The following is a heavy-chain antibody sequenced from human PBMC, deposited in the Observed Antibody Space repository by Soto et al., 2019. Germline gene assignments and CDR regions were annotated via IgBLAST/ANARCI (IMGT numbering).Heavy chain of an antibody. CDR2: ISWNSGSI. CDR1: GFTFDDYA. D-gene: IGHD2-2*01. Sequence: GGSLRLSCAASGFTFDDYAMHWVRQAPGKGLEWVSGISWNSGSIGYADSVKGRFTISRDNAKNSLYLQMNSLRAEDTALYFCAKDIGSSRTMLGTSFDYWGQGTLVTVSS. V-gene: IGHV3-9*01. J-gene: IGHJ4*02. CDR3: AKDIGSSRTMLGTSFDY.